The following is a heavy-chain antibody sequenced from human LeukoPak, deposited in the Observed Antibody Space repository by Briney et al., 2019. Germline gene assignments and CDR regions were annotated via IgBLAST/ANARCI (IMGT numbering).Heavy chain of an antibody. CDR2: IYTTGST. V-gene: IGHV4-61*02. Sequence: SETLSLTCTVSGGSISSGSYYWSWIRQPAGKGLEWIGRIYTTGSTDYNPSLKSRVTMSVDTSKDHFSLKLSSVTAADTAVYYCARGPPPDFDCWGQGTLVTVSS. J-gene: IGHJ4*02. CDR3: ARGPPPDFDC. CDR1: GGSISSGSYY.